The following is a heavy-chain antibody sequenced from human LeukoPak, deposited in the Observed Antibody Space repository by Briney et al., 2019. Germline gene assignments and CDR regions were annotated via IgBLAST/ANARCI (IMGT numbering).Heavy chain of an antibody. CDR2: ISAYNGNT. CDR3: ARLKYGSGRSSTNWFDP. V-gene: IGHV1-18*01. CDR1: GGTFSSYA. D-gene: IGHD3-10*01. J-gene: IGHJ5*02. Sequence: ASVKVSCKASGGTFSSYAISWVRQAPGQGLEWMGWISAYNGNTNYAQKLQGRVTMTTDTSTSTAYMELRSLRSDDTAVYYCARLKYGSGRSSTNWFDPWGQGTLVTVSS.